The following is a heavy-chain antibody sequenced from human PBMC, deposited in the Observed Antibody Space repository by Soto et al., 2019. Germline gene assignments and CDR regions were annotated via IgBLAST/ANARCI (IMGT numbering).Heavy chain of an antibody. CDR1: GFTFTSYA. CDR2: IGGSGDST. J-gene: IGHJ6*02. V-gene: IGHV3-23*01. CDR3: ARGRIPTGMHV. Sequence: GGSLRLSCAASGFTFTSYAMTWVRQAPGKGLEWVSSIGGSGDSTYYADSVKGRFTLSRDNSKNTLYLQMNSLRAEDTAVYYCARGRIPTGMHVSGQGPTVTVS.